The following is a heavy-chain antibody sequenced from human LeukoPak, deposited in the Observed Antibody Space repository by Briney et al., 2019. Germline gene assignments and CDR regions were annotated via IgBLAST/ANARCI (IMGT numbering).Heavy chain of an antibody. Sequence: GASVKVSCKASGYTFTSYGISWVRQAPGQGLEWMGWISAYNGNTNYAQKLQGRVTMTTDTSTSTAYMELRSLRSDDTAVYYCARSSKLRYSNNWFDPWGQGTLVTVSS. CDR1: GYTFTSYG. CDR2: ISAYNGNT. D-gene: IGHD3-9*01. CDR3: ARSSKLRYSNNWFDP. V-gene: IGHV1-18*01. J-gene: IGHJ5*02.